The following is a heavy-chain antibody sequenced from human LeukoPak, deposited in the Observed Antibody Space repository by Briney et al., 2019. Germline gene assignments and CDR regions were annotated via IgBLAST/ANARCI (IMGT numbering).Heavy chain of an antibody. CDR3: ARDSRRYDILTGYYLYYYYYGMDV. J-gene: IGHJ6*02. CDR1: GYTFTTYY. Sequence: ASVKVSCEASGYTFTTYYMHWVRQAPGQGLEWMGITNPSGGSTTYAQKFQGRVTMTRDTSTSTVYMELSSLRSEDTAVYYCARDSRRYDILTGYYLYYYYYGMDVWGQGTTVTVSS. D-gene: IGHD3-9*01. CDR2: TNPSGGST. V-gene: IGHV1-46*01.